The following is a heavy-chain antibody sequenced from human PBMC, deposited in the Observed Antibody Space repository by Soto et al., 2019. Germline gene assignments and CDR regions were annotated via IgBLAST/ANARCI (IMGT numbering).Heavy chain of an antibody. V-gene: IGHV1-69*12. CDR1: GGTFSTYA. D-gene: IGHD5-12*01. CDR2: IIPIYGTA. CDR3: ARVDKPGGYTPPGTSGFDS. Sequence: QVQLVQAGAEVKKPGSSVKVSCKASGGTFSTYAISWVRQAPGQGLEWMGGIIPIYGTANYAQKFQGRLTMTADESTSTVYMELSSLRSDDTAVYYCARVDKPGGYTPPGTSGFDSWGQGTLVTVSS. J-gene: IGHJ4*02.